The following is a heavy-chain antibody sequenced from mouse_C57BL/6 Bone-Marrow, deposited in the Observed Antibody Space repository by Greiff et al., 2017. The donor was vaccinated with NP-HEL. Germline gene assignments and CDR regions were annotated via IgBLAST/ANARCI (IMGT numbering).Heavy chain of an antibody. CDR2: INPSNGGT. V-gene: IGHV1-53*01. J-gene: IGHJ3*01. CDR3: ARPKMVTRAWFAC. Sequence: VQLQQSGTELVKPGASVKLSCKASGYTFTSYWMHWVKQRPGQGLEWIGNINPSNGGTNYNEKFKSKATLTVDKSSSTAYMQLSSLTSEDSAVYYCARPKMVTRAWFACWGPGTLVTVAA. D-gene: IGHD2-3*01. CDR1: GYTFTSYW.